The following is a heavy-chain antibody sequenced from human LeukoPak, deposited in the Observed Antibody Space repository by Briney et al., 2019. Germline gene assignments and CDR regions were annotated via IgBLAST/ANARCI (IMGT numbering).Heavy chain of an antibody. D-gene: IGHD2-21*02. CDR1: GFTFSSYG. CDR2: IRYDGRNK. CDR3: ARDVVTRIDY. J-gene: IGHJ4*02. V-gene: IGHV3-30*02. Sequence: PGGSLRLSCAASGFTFSSYGMHWVRQAPGKGLDWVAFIRYDGRNKYYADSVKGRFTISRDNSKNTLYLQMNSLRAEDTAVYYCARDVVTRIDYWGQGTLVTVSS.